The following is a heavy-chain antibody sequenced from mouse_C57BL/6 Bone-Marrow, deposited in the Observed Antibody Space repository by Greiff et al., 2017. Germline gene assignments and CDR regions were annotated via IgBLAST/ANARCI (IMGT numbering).Heavy chain of an antibody. CDR1: GYTFTSYW. J-gene: IGHJ2*01. D-gene: IGHD2-3*01. CDR2: IDPSDSYT. V-gene: IGHV1-59*01. CDR3: ARCDGYPFDY. Sequence: QVQLKQPGAELVRPGTSVKLSCKASGYTFTSYWMHWVKQRPGQGLEWIGVIDPSDSYTNYNPKFKGKATLTVDTSSSTAYLQLSGLTSEDSAVYYCARCDGYPFDYWVQGTTLTVSS.